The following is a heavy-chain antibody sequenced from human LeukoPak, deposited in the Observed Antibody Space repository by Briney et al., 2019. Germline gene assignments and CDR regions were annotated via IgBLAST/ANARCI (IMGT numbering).Heavy chain of an antibody. Sequence: ASVTVSCMASGYTFTGYYMHWVRQAPGQGLAWMGWINPNSGGTNYPQKFQGRVTMTRDTSISTAYMELSRLRSDDTAVYYCARDLFDGSGSSDAFDIWGQGTMVTVSS. D-gene: IGHD3-10*01. CDR1: GYTFTGYY. CDR3: ARDLFDGSGSSDAFDI. CDR2: INPNSGGT. V-gene: IGHV1-2*02. J-gene: IGHJ3*02.